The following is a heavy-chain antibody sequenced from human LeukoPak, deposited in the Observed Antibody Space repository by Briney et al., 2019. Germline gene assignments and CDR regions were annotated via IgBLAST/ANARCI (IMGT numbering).Heavy chain of an antibody. J-gene: IGHJ4*02. D-gene: IGHD2-15*01. CDR2: INPESGAT. CDR3: VRAGPAAPLDY. Sequence: VASVKVSCKASGYSFTDYYIHWVRQAPGQGFEWKGWINPESGATDYSQKFQGRVTLTSDTSIAAAYMELNNLRSDDTAVYYCVRAGPAAPLDYWGQGTLVTVSP. CDR1: GYSFTDYY. V-gene: IGHV1-2*02.